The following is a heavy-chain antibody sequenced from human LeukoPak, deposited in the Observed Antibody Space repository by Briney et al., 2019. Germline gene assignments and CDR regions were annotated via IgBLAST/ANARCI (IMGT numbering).Heavy chain of an antibody. CDR1: GFTFRSYA. CDR2: ITGSGHRT. CDR3: AKDAGYSFGSEFYFDY. Sequence: GGSLRLSCAVSGFTFRSYAMSWVRHAPGKGLECVSIITGSGHRTYYADSVKGRFTISRDNSKNTLYLEMNSLRAEDTARYYCAKDAGYSFGSEFYFDYWGQGTLLTASS. D-gene: IGHD5-18*01. J-gene: IGHJ4*02. V-gene: IGHV3-23*01.